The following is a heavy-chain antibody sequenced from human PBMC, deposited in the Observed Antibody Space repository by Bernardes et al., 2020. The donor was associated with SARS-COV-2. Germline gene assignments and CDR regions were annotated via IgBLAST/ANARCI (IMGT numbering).Heavy chain of an antibody. CDR2: IRSVGST. V-gene: IGHV3-66*01. J-gene: IGHJ4*02. D-gene: IGHD1-7*01. Sequence: GWALFRSCTASGFTVRSTYMSWVRQAPGQGLEWVSGIRSVGSTYYAESVKGRFTISRDNPKNTLYLQMNSLRVEDTAVYYCATLTGTTRGYWGQGTLVTVSS. CDR3: ATLTGTTRGY. CDR1: GFTVRSTY.